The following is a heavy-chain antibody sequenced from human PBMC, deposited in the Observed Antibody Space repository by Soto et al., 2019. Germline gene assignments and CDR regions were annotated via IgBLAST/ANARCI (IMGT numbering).Heavy chain of an antibody. CDR2: ISYDGSNK. CDR3: AKTLEWELLYYFDE. CDR1: GFTFSSYG. J-gene: IGHJ4*02. Sequence: GGSLRLSCAASGFTFSSYGMHWVRQAPGKGLEWVAVISYDGSNKYYADSVKGRFTISRDNSKNTLYLQMNSLRAEDTAVYYCAKTLEWELLYYFDEWGQGTLVTVSS. V-gene: IGHV3-30*18. D-gene: IGHD1-26*01.